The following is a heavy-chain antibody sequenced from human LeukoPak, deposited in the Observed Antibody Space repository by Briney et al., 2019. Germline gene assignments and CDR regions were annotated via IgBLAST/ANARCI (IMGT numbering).Heavy chain of an antibody. D-gene: IGHD3-22*01. CDR1: GGSINNYY. Sequence: PSETLSLTCTVSGGSINNYYWSWIWQPPGKGLEWIGYIYYSGSTNYNPSTNYNPSLKSRVTISVDTSKNQFSLKLSSVTAADTAVYFCARGYYYDTSGYYPFDYWGQGTLVTVSS. CDR3: ARGYYYDTSGYYPFDY. J-gene: IGHJ4*02. V-gene: IGHV4-59*01. CDR2: IYYSGST.